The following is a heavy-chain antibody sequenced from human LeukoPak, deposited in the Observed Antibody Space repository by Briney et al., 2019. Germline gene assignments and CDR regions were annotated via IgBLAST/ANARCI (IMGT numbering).Heavy chain of an antibody. J-gene: IGHJ3*02. Sequence: SETLSLTCTVSGGSISSYYWSWIRQPPGKGLEWIGYIYYSGSTNYNPSLKSRVTISVDRSKNQFSLKLSSVTAADTAVYYCARGRFGILTGYYIYAFDIWGQGTMVTVSS. CDR2: IYYSGST. D-gene: IGHD3-9*01. V-gene: IGHV4-59*12. CDR3: ARGRFGILTGYYIYAFDI. CDR1: GGSISSYY.